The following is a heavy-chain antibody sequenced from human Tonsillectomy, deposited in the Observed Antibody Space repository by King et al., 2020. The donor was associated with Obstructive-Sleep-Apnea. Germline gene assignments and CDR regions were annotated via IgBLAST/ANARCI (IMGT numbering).Heavy chain of an antibody. J-gene: IGHJ4*02. D-gene: IGHD3-10*01. CDR3: AKPITQVRGAMGD. Sequence: VQLVESGGGLVQPGRSLRLSCAASGFTFDDYAMHWVRQTPGKGLEWVSGISWNSGTIGYADSVKGRFTISRDNAKNSLYLQMNSLRPEDTALYYCAKPITQVRGAMGDWGQGTLVTVSS. V-gene: IGHV3-9*01. CDR1: GFTFDDYA. CDR2: ISWNSGTI.